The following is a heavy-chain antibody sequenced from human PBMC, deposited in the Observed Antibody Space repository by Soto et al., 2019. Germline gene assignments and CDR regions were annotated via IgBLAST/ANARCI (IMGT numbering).Heavy chain of an antibody. J-gene: IGHJ4*02. CDR3: XXXXXXXNWPNFDF. CDR2: VIPIFDIT. Sequence: QVQLVQSGSEVKKPGSSVKVSCKASGDTFSIYTISWVRQAPGQGLEWMGRVIPIFDITSYTQRFQGRVTITADKXXXXXXXXXXXXXXXXXXXXXCXXXXXXXNWPNFDFWGQGTLVTVSS. CDR1: GDTFSIYT. V-gene: IGHV1-69*02. D-gene: IGHD1-1*01.